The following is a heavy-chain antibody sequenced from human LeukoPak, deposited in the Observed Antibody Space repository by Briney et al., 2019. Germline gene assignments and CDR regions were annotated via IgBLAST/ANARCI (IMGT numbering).Heavy chain of an antibody. CDR1: GFTFSSYA. CDR3: ARSIVWEQKDYYYGMDV. V-gene: IGHV3-30-3*01. J-gene: IGHJ6*02. Sequence: GGSLRLSCAASGFTFSSYAMHWVCQAPGKGLEWVAVISYDGSNKYYADSVKGRFTISRDNSKNTLYLQMNSLRAEDTAVYYCARSIVWEQKDYYYGMDVWGQGTTVTVSS. CDR2: ISYDGSNK. D-gene: IGHD2-15*01.